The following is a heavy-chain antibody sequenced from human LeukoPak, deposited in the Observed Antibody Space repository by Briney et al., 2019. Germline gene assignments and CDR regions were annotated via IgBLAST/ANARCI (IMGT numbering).Heavy chain of an antibody. J-gene: IGHJ4*02. CDR1: GFIFSDYG. V-gene: IGHV3-7*04. D-gene: IGHD6-19*01. CDR2: IKVDGIEK. Sequence: GGSLRLSCVASGFIFSDYGMSWVRQAPGKGPEWGANIKVDGIEKYYADSVKGRFTISRDNAKNSLYLQMNSLRAEDTAVYYCARDSAGSGWVYWGQGTLVTVSS. CDR3: ARDSAGSGWVY.